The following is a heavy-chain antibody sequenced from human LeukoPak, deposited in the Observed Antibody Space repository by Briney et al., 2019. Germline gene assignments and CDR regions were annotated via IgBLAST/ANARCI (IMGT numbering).Heavy chain of an antibody. CDR3: VQSSPTIDY. CDR1: RFIFNNYA. CDR2: ISGSGNST. D-gene: IGHD5-12*01. Sequence: PGGSLRLSCAASRFIFNNYAMSWVRQAPGKGLEWVSGISGSGNSTHYADSVKGRFTISRDNSKNTLYLQMNSLRVEDTAVYYCVQSSPTIDYWGQGTLATVSS. J-gene: IGHJ4*02. V-gene: IGHV3-23*01.